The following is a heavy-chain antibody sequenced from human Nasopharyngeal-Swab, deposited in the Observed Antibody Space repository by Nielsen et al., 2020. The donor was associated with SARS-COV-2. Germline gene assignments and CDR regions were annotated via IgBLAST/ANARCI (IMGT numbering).Heavy chain of an antibody. CDR3: AGTYGDYVSVWFDP. CDR2: INHSGNT. Sequence: GSLRLSCTVSGGSISSSSYYWGWIRQPPGKGLEWIGEINHSGNTKYNPSLKSRVTLSVDTSKNQFSLTLSSVTAADTAVYYCAGTYGDYVSVWFDPWGQGTLVTVSS. D-gene: IGHD4-17*01. V-gene: IGHV4-39*07. CDR1: GGSISSSSYY. J-gene: IGHJ5*02.